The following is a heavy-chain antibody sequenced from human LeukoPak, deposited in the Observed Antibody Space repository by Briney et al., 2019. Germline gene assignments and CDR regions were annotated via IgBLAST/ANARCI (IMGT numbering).Heavy chain of an antibody. D-gene: IGHD3-16*01. J-gene: IGHJ4*02. V-gene: IGHV3-30*18. CDR2: LSNDGRNK. Sequence: GGSLRLSCAASGLTFSNYGMHWVRQAPGKGLEWVAFLSNDGRNKYYADSVKGRFTISRDIFKNTLYLQMDSLRTEDTAVYYCANGPMITFGGLTEREFDYWGQGTLVTVSS. CDR1: GLTFSNYG. CDR3: ANGPMITFGGLTEREFDY.